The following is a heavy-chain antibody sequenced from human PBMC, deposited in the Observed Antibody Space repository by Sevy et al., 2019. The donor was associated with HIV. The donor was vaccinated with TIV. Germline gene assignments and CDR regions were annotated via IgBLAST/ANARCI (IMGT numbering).Heavy chain of an antibody. CDR1: AFSFDDYG. CDR2: ISYDGKMI. CDR3: ERNHYGSRGYPEIDN. D-gene: IGHD3-22*01. J-gene: IGHJ4*02. Sequence: GGSLRLSCAVSAFSFDDYGMHWVRQAPGKGLEWLAVISYDGKMIYYADSVKGRFTVSRDNAKSTLFLQMNSLRAEDTALDYCERNHYGSRGYPEIDNWGQGTLVTVSS. V-gene: IGHV3-30*03.